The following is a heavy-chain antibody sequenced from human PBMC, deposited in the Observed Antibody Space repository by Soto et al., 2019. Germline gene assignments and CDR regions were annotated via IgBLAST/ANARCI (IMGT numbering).Heavy chain of an antibody. CDR1: GGSISSGDYY. CDR3: ARGGRMVVRWYFDL. D-gene: IGHD6-6*01. J-gene: IGHJ2*01. Sequence: QVQLQESGPGLVKPSQTLSLTCTVSGGSISSGDYYWSWIRQPPGKGLEWLGYIYYSGSTYYNPSLNSRVTIPVDTPNNQSSLKLSSVTAADTAVYYCARGGRMVVRWYFDLWGRGTLVTVSS. CDR2: IYYSGST. V-gene: IGHV4-30-4*01.